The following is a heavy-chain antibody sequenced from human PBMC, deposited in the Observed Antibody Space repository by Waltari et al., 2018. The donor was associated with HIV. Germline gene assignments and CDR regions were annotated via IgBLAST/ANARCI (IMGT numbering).Heavy chain of an antibody. V-gene: IGHV4-34*01. D-gene: IGHD6-13*01. J-gene: IGHJ6*02. CDR2: INHAGAT. CDR3: ARGYAAAAPYFGLDV. CDR1: DGSFIGYY. Sequence: QVRLQEWGTGVLKPSETLSLSCAMYDGSFIGYYWTWIRQSPGRGLQWIGEINHAGATNYNPSLRSGRSFSKDTSKKQFYMKLTSVTVADTATYFCARGYAAAAPYFGLDVWGQGTTVTVSS.